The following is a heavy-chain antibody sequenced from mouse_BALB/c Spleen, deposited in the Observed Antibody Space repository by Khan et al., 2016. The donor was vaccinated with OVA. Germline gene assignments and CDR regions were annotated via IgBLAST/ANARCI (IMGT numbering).Heavy chain of an antibody. D-gene: IGHD1-1*01. CDR1: GYTFTSYV. CDR2: ISPNSDGS. J-gene: IGHJ3*01. V-gene: IGHV1S136*01. Sequence: EVQLQQSGPELVKPGASVKMSCKASGYTFTSYVMHWVKQKPRQGLEWIGYISPNSDGSKYNEKFRGKATMTSDKSSSTAYMELRSLNSEASAVFYCVRALFYYGSADEGFAYWGQGTLVTVSA. CDR3: VRALFYYGSADEGFAY.